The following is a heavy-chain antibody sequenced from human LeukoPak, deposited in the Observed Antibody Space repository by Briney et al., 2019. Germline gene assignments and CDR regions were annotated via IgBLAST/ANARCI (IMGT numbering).Heavy chain of an antibody. CDR3: ARQSFSGDFDC. CDR1: GASMSSGGFS. CDR2: VFHSGST. D-gene: IGHD3-3*02. V-gene: IGHV4-30-2*01. Sequence: SQTLSLTCAVSGASMSSGGFSWSWIRQPPGKGLEWIGFVFHSGSTHYNPSLKSRVTMSIDTSKNLFSLNLISVTAADTALYYCARQSFSGDFDCWGQGILVTVSS. J-gene: IGHJ4*02.